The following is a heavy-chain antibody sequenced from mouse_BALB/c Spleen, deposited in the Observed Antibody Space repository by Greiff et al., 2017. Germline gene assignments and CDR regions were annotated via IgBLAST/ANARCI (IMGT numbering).Heavy chain of an antibody. CDR2: ISSGGSYT. CDR3: AREKRTYGYDVWYFDV. Sequence: EVKLVESGGGLVKPGGSLKLSCAASGFTFSSYAMSWVRQSPEKRLEWVAEISSGGSYTYYPDTVTGRFTISRDNAKNTLYLEMSSLRSEDTAMYYCAREKRTYGYDVWYFDVWGAGTTVTVSS. J-gene: IGHJ1*01. D-gene: IGHD2-2*01. V-gene: IGHV5-9-4*01. CDR1: GFTFSSYA.